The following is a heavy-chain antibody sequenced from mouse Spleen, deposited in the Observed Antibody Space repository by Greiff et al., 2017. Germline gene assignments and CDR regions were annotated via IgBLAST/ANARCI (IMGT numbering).Heavy chain of an antibody. J-gene: IGHJ1*01. V-gene: IGHV3-6*01. CDR3: ASHYGSRWYFDV. CDR2: ISYDGSN. CDR1: GYSITSGYY. Sequence: ESGPGLVKPSQSLSLTCSVTGYSITSGYYWNWIRQFPGNKLEWMGYISYDGSNNYNPSLKNRISITRDTSKNQFFLKLNSVTTEDTATYYCASHYGSRWYFDVWGAGTTVTVSS. D-gene: IGHD1-1*01.